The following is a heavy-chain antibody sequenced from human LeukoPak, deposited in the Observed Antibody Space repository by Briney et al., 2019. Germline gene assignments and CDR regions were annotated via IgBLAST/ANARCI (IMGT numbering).Heavy chain of an antibody. D-gene: IGHD2-21*02. Sequence: GSLRLSCAASGFTFSSYEMNWVRQAPGKGLEWVSYSSRSGSTIYYADSVKGRFTISRDNAKNSLYLQMNSLRAEDTAVYYCARANHIVLATAINDAFDIWGQGTTVTVSS. V-gene: IGHV3-48*03. CDR3: ARANHIVLATAINDAFDI. CDR1: GFTFSSYE. CDR2: SSRSGSTI. J-gene: IGHJ3*02.